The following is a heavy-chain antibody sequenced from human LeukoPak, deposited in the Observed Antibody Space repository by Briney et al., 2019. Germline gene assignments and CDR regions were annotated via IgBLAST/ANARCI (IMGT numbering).Heavy chain of an antibody. CDR3: AGDLVPRSSGGWGYYYYGMDV. J-gene: IGHJ6*02. CDR2: INPNSGGT. V-gene: IGHV1-2*02. D-gene: IGHD6-19*01. CDR1: GYTFTGYY. Sequence: ASVKVSCKASGYTFTGYYMHWVRQAPGQGLEWMGWINPNSGGTNYAQKFQGRVTMTRDTSISTAYMELSRLRSDDTAVYYCAGDLVPRSSGGWGYYYYGMDVWGQGTTVTVSS.